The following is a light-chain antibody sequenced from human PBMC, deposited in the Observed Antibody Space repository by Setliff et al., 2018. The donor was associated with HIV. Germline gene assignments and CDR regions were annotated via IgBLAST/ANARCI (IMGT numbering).Light chain of an antibody. J-gene: IGLJ1*01. CDR1: RGDVGGYNY. CDR2: EVT. CDR3: SSFTSSSTFV. Sequence: QSALTQPASVSGSPGQSITISCTGTRGDVGGYNYVSWYQQHPGRVPKLMIYEVTHRPSGVSNRFSGSKSGYTASLTISGLQAEDEADYYCSSFTSSSTFVFGTGTKVTVL. V-gene: IGLV2-14*03.